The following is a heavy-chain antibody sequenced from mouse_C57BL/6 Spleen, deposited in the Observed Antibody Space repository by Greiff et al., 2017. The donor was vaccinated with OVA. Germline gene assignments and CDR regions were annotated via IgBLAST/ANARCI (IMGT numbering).Heavy chain of an antibody. J-gene: IGHJ4*01. Sequence: VHVKQSVAELVRPGASVKLSCTASGFNIKNTYMHWVKQRPEQGLEWIGRIDPANGNTKYAPKFQGKATITADTSSNTAYLQLSSLTSEDTAIYYCARGSSYPYYAMDYWGQGTSVTVSS. CDR2: IDPANGNT. V-gene: IGHV14-3*01. CDR1: GFNIKNTY. D-gene: IGHD1-1*01. CDR3: ARGSSYPYYAMDY.